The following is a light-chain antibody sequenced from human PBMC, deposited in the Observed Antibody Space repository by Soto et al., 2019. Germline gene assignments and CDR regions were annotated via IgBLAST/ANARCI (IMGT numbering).Light chain of an antibody. CDR2: AAS. V-gene: IGKV1-9*01. CDR1: QDISSY. J-gene: IGKJ4*01. CDR3: QQLNSYPLT. Sequence: DIQLTQSPSFLSASVGDRVTITCRASQDISSYLAWYQQIPGKAPNLLIFAASTLRGGVPSRFSGSGSGTEFPLTISSLQPEDFAVYYCQQLNSYPLTFGGGTKVEIK.